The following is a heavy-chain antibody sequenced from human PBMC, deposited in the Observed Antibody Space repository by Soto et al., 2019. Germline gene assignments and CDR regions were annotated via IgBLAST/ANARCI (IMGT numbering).Heavy chain of an antibody. J-gene: IGHJ4*02. Sequence: QVQLVESGGGVVQPGGSLRLSCEASGFPFGGYGMHWFRQSPGAGLEWVAVLANDGSYQYYADTMKGRITISRDNSKNTLYLQMDSLRPGDTAVYYCARSLGGSGYFSTDYWGQGTIVTVSS. D-gene: IGHD6-25*01. V-gene: IGHV3-30*03. CDR1: GFPFGGYG. CDR3: ARSLGGSGYFSTDY. CDR2: LANDGSYQ.